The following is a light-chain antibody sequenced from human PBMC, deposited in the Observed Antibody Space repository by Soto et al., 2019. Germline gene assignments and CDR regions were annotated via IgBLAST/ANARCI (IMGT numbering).Light chain of an antibody. V-gene: IGLV1-40*01. CDR2: END. J-gene: IGLJ2*01. CDR1: ASNIGAGYN. CDR3: QSYDSTLGGFVL. Sequence: QSVLTQPPSVSGAPGQRITISCTGSASNIGAGYNVPWYQQLPASVPKVVIFENDKRPSGVPDRFSGSKSGTSASLVITGLQAEDEADYYCQSYDSTLGGFVLVGGGTKLTVL.